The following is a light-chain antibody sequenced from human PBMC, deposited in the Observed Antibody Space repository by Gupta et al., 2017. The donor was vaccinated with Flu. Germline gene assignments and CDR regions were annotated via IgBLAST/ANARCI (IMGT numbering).Light chain of an antibody. J-gene: IGLJ1*01. V-gene: IGLV3-21*03. CDR2: GNS. CDR3: QGWDWGSDWYV. Sequence: GKTARITSGGNSIGGKGVHWYQQEPGQAPVLMVYGNSGRTTGVPERFSGSNSGNTATLTISRVEAGDEADYYCQGWDWGSDWYVFATGTKVTVL. CDR1: SIGGKG.